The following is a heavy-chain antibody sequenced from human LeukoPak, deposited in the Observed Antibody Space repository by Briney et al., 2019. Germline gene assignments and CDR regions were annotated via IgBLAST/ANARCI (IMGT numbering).Heavy chain of an antibody. CDR2: IRYDGGNK. CDR1: GFTFSTFG. V-gene: IGHV3-30*02. D-gene: IGHD3-10*01. J-gene: IGHJ4*02. CDR3: ARAPPRRITMVRGVIPYY. Sequence: GGSLRLSCAASGFTFSTFGMHWGRQAPGKGLGGGAFIRYDGGNKHYADSVKGRFTISRDNSKNTLYLQMNRLRSEDTAVYYCARAPPRRITMVRGVIPYYWGQGTLVTVSS.